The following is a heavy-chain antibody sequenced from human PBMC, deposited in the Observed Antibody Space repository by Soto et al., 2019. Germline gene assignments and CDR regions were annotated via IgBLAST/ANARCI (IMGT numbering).Heavy chain of an antibody. CDR1: GVIFRSYR. V-gene: IGHV3-21*01. Sequence: TGGSLRLSYAASGVIFRSYRMNWVRQAPGKGLEWVSSISSSSTYIYYADSLKGRFTISRDNAKNSLYLQMNSLRAEDTGVYFCARDNHYYGMNLWGQGTTVTVSS. J-gene: IGHJ6*02. CDR3: ARDNHYYGMNL. CDR2: ISSSSTYI.